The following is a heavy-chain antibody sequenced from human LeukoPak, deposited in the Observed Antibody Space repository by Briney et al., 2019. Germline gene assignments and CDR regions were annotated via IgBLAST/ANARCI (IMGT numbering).Heavy chain of an antibody. V-gene: IGHV3-53*04. CDR1: GFTVXSNY. CDR2: IYSGGST. J-gene: IGHJ4*02. Sequence: GSLRLSCAAXGFTVXSNYMSWVRQAPGKGLEWVSVIYSGGSTYYADSVKGRFTVSRHNSKNTLYLQMNSLRAEDTAVYYCAGGGDSNYYFDYWGQGTLVTVSS. D-gene: IGHD3-22*01. CDR3: AGGGDSNYYFDY.